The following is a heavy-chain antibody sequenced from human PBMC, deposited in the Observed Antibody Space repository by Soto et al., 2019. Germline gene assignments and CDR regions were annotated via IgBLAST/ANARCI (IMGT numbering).Heavy chain of an antibody. CDR3: ASRGVSGQLLF. Sequence: ESGGGVVQPGRSLRLSCAASGFSFSTYGMHWVRQAPGKGLEWVAVIWYDGTNKYYADSVKGRFTISRDNSKNTLSLQMNSLRAEDTAVYFCASRGVSGQLLFWGQGTLVTVSS. CDR1: GFSFSTYG. CDR2: IWYDGTNK. J-gene: IGHJ4*02. V-gene: IGHV3-33*01. D-gene: IGHD2-2*01.